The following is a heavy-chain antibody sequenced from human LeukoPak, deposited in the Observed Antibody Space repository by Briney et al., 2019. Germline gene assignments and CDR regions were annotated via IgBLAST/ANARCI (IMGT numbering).Heavy chain of an antibody. CDR3: ARGNYDSSGLDYYYYGMDV. D-gene: IGHD3-22*01. CDR1: GFTFCSYW. J-gene: IGHJ6*02. Sequence: GGSLRLSCAASGFTFCSYWMHWVRQAPGKGLVWVSRINSDGSSTSYADSVKGRFTISRDNAKNTLYLQMNSLRAEDTAVYYCARGNYDSSGLDYYYYGMDVWGQGTTVTVSS. CDR2: INSDGSST. V-gene: IGHV3-74*01.